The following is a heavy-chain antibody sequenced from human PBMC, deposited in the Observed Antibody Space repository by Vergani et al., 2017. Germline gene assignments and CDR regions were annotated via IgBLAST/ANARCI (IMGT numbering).Heavy chain of an antibody. CDR2: MYHSGST. V-gene: IGHV4-59*07. J-gene: IGHJ5*02. CDR3: GRVADFYGLGSRLLDL. Sequence: QVRLQESGPGLVKPSDTLSLTCGVFVGPMSGYYWSWIRQPPGKELEWIGYMYHSGSTNYNPSLETRVTISGDTSKNQFSLKLNSVTAADTAVYYCGRVADFYGLGSRLLDLWGQGILVTVSS. D-gene: IGHD3-10*01. CDR1: VGPMSGYY.